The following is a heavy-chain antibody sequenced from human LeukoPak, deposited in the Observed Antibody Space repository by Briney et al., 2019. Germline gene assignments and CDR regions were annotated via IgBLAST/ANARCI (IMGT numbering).Heavy chain of an antibody. J-gene: IGHJ4*02. CDR2: ISYDGSNK. D-gene: IGHD2-15*01. CDR1: GFTFSSYA. V-gene: IGHV3-30-3*01. Sequence: GGSLRLSCAASGFTFSSYAMHWARQAPGKGLEWVAVISYDGSNKYYADSVKGRFTISRDNSKNTLYLQMNSLRAEDTAVYYCARKQLTRHSGGLVDYWGQGTLVTVSS. CDR3: ARKQLTRHSGGLVDY.